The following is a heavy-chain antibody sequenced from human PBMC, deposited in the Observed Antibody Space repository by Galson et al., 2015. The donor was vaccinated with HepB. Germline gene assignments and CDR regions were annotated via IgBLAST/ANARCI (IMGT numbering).Heavy chain of an antibody. CDR3: AKSVWQWLVLDY. D-gene: IGHD6-19*01. CDR1: GFIFRSYG. Sequence: SLRLSCAASGFIFRSYGMHWVRQAPGKGLEWLAVIWYDGSNKYYADSVKGRFTVSRDNSKNTLFLQMDSLRPDDTAVYYCAKSVWQWLVLDYWGQGTLVTVSS. V-gene: IGHV3-33*03. J-gene: IGHJ4*02. CDR2: IWYDGSNK.